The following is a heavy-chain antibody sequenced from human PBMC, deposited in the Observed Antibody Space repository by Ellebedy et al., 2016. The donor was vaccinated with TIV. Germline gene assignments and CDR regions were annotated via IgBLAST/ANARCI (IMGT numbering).Heavy chain of an antibody. V-gene: IGHV4-4*02. J-gene: IGHJ4*02. CDR2: IYHSGST. CDR1: GGSISSSNW. D-gene: IGHD2-15*01. Sequence: SETLSLTXTVSGGSISSSNWWSWVRQPPGKGLEWIGEIYHSGSTNYNPSLKSRVTISVDKSKNQFSLKLSSVTAADTAVYYCARALDCSGGSCYPRGLGSFDYWGQGTLVTVSS. CDR3: ARALDCSGGSCYPRGLGSFDY.